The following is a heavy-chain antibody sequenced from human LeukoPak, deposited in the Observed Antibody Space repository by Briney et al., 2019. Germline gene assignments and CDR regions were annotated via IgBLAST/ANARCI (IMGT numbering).Heavy chain of an antibody. V-gene: IGHV4-59*01. CDR3: ARASLAARLYYFDY. D-gene: IGHD6-6*01. CDR2: IYYSGST. Sequence: SETLSLTCTVSGGSISSYYWSWIRQPPGKGLEWIGYIYYSGSTNYNPSLKSRVTISVDTSKNQFSLKLSSVTTADTAVYYCARASLAARLYYFDYWGQGTLVTVSS. J-gene: IGHJ4*02. CDR1: GGSISSYY.